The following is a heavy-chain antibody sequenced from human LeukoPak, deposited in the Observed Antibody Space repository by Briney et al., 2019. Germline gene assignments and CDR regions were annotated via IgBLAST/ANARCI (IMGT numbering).Heavy chain of an antibody. CDR2: ISGRGGST. CDR3: AGERGITMVRGVIPFDY. V-gene: IGHV3-23*01. Sequence: GGSLRLSCAASGLTFSSYAMSWVRQAPGKGLEWVSAISGRGGSTYYADSVKGRFTISRDNSKNTLYLQMNSLRAEDTAVYYCAGERGITMVRGVIPFDYWGQGTLVTVSS. CDR1: GLTFSSYA. J-gene: IGHJ4*02. D-gene: IGHD3-10*01.